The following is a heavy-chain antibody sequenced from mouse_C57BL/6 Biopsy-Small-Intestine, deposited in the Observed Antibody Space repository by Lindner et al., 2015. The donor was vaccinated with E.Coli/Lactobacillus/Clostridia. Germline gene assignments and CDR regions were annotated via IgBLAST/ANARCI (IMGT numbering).Heavy chain of an antibody. D-gene: IGHD4-1*01. Sequence: VQLQESGGGLVKPGGSLKLSCAASGFTFSDFGMHWVRQAPEKGLEWIAYISSGSSTIYYADTVKGRFTISRDNARNTLYLQMNSLKSEDTAMYYCSRGGLTGTRFYAMDYWGQGTSVTVSS. CDR2: ISSGSSTI. CDR1: GFTFSDFG. V-gene: IGHV5-17*03. J-gene: IGHJ4*01. CDR3: SRGGLTGTRFYAMDY.